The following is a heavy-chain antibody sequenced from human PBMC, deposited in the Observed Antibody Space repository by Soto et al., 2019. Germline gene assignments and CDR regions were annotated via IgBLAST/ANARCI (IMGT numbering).Heavy chain of an antibody. CDR2: IYYSGST. CDR1: GGSISSYY. CDR3: ARDLKSFEDYSGNWFDP. V-gene: IGHV4-59*01. Sequence: SETLSLTCTVSGGSISSYYWSWIRQPPGKGLEWIGYIYYSGSTNYNPSLKSRVTISVDTSKNQFTLKLSSVTAADTAVYYCARDLKSFEDYSGNWFDPWGQGTLVTVSS. D-gene: IGHD4-4*01. J-gene: IGHJ5*02.